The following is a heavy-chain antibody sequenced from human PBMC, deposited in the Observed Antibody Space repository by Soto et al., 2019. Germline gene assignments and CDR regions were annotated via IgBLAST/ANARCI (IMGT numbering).Heavy chain of an antibody. D-gene: IGHD3-22*01. V-gene: IGHV4-31*03. CDR3: ARDDSSGYYFVY. Sequence: QVQLQESGPGLVKPSQTLSLTCIVSGASISSGGHYWSWIRQHPGKGLEWIGYIYTSGSTYYNPSLTSRVTISMDTSKNQFSRKLTSVTAADTAVYFCARDDSSGYYFVYWGQGTLVTVSS. CDR2: IYTSGST. CDR1: GASISSGGHY. J-gene: IGHJ4*02.